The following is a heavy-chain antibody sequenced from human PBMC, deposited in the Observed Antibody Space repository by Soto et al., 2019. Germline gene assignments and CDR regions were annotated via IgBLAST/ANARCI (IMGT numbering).Heavy chain of an antibody. CDR2: IYPGDSDT. D-gene: IGHD1-1*01. V-gene: IGHV5-51*01. J-gene: IGHJ4*02. Sequence: GESLKISCKGSGYIFTNYWIGWVRQMPGKGLEWMGIIYPGDSDTKYSPSFQGQVTISADKSINAAYLQWSSLKASDTAMYYCASLSRLEPRSAFDYWGQGTLVTVSS. CDR3: ASLSRLEPRSAFDY. CDR1: GYIFTNYW.